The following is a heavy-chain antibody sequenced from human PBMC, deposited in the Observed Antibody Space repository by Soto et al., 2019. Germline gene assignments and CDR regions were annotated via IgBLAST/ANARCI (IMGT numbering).Heavy chain of an antibody. CDR3: ARGGYCSGGNCYSLDAFDI. J-gene: IGHJ3*02. CDR1: GDSVSSNSAA. V-gene: IGHV6-1*01. CDR2: TYYRSKWYN. Sequence: PSQTLSLTCAISGDSVSSNSAAWNWIRQSPSRGLEWLGRTYYRSKWYNDYAVSVKSRITINPDTSKNQFSLQLNSVTPEDTAVYYCARGGYCSGGNCYSLDAFDIWGQGTMVTVSS. D-gene: IGHD2-15*01.